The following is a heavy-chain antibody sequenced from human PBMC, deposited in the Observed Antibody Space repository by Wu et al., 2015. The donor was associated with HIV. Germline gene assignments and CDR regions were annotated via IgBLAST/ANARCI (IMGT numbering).Heavy chain of an antibody. D-gene: IGHD1-26*01. V-gene: IGHV1-69*13. Sequence: QVQLVQSGAEVKKPGASVKISCKASGYTFTRYYVHWVRQAPGQGFEWMGWLIPMFDSANYAQRFKGRVTITADESTRTVYMELSSLRSEDTAVYYCARESSGSSLSAFDIWGQGTLVTVSS. CDR2: LIPMFDSA. CDR3: ARESSGSSLSAFDI. CDR1: GYTFTRYY. J-gene: IGHJ3*02.